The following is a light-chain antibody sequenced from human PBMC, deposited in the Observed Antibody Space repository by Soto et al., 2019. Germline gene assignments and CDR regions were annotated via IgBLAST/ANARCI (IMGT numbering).Light chain of an antibody. Sequence: DIQMTQSPSSLSASVGDRVTITCRASQSITSYLNWYQQKPGKAPNLLIYSAFSLESGVPSRFSGSGSGTDYTLAISSLQPEDFATYYCQQSDSIPITFGQGTRLEIK. CDR3: QQSDSIPIT. CDR2: SAF. J-gene: IGKJ5*01. V-gene: IGKV1-39*01. CDR1: QSITSY.